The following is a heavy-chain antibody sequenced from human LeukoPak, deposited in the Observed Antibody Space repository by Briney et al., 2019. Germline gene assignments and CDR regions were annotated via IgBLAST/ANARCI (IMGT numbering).Heavy chain of an antibody. J-gene: IGHJ3*01. CDR3: ARTYGDYDDAFDV. CDR1: GGSISSSTYY. V-gene: IGHV4-39*01. Sequence: SETLSLTCTVSGGSISSSTYYWGWIRQPPGKGLECIASIYYSGSTYNNPSLKSRVTIFVATSKNQFSLKLSSVTATDTAVYYCARTYGDYDDAFDVWGQGTMVTVSS. D-gene: IGHD4-17*01. CDR2: IYYSGST.